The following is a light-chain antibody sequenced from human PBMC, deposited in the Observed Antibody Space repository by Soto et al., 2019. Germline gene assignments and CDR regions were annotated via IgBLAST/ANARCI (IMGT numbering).Light chain of an antibody. CDR3: QQYNSYRRT. J-gene: IGKJ1*01. V-gene: IGKV1-5*03. CDR2: KAS. Sequence: DIQMTQSPSTLSASVGDRVTITCRASQSISSWLAWYQQKPGKAPKLLIYKASSLEIGVPSRFSGSGSGTEFNLTISSLQPDDFATYYCQQYNSYRRTFGQGTKVEIK. CDR1: QSISSW.